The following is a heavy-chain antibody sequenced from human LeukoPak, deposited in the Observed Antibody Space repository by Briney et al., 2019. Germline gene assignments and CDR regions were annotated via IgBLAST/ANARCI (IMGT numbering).Heavy chain of an antibody. CDR1: GYTFTSYG. J-gene: IGHJ4*02. CDR2: INPNSGGT. Sequence: GASVKVSCKASGYTFTSYGISWVRQAPGQGLEWMGWINPNSGGTNYAQKFQGRVTMTRDTSISTAYMELSRLRSDDTAVYYCAREGRYCSSTSCFDYWGQGTLVTVSS. CDR3: AREGRYCSSTSCFDY. V-gene: IGHV1-2*02. D-gene: IGHD2-2*01.